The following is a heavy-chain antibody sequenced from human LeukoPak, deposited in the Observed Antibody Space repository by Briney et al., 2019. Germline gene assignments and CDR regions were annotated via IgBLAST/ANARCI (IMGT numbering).Heavy chain of an antibody. Sequence: SETLSLTCTVSGGSISSSSASSYYWGWIRQSPGKGPEWVGGIYYSGSTYYNPSLESRVTISVDTSKSQFSLRLSSVTAADTAVYYCARDETTVVTLPGVIIWGQGTLVTVSS. D-gene: IGHD4-23*01. V-gene: IGHV4-39*07. CDR3: ARDETTVVTLPGVII. CDR1: GGSISSSSASSYY. CDR2: IYYSGST. J-gene: IGHJ4*02.